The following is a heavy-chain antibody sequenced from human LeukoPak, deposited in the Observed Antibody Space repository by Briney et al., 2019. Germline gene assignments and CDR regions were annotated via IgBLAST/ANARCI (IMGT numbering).Heavy chain of an antibody. CDR3: VRARFTTFVYY. Sequence: PGGSLRLSCAASGFTFKDFYMSWVRQAPEKGLEWVSYINHLGSQTDYADSVKGRFTISRDNAKNSLSLQMNNLSVDDTAVYYCVRARFTTFVYYWGQGTLVTVSS. CDR1: GFTFKDFY. J-gene: IGHJ4*02. D-gene: IGHD1-1*01. CDR2: INHLGSQT. V-gene: IGHV3-11*05.